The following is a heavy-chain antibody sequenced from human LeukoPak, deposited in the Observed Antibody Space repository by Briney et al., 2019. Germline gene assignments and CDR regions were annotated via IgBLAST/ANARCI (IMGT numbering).Heavy chain of an antibody. D-gene: IGHD3-22*01. J-gene: IGHJ4*02. V-gene: IGHV1-2*02. CDR2: INPNSGGT. Sequence: ASVKVSCKASGYTFTGYYMHWVQQAPGQGLEWMGWINPNSGGTNYAQKFQGRVTMTRDTSISTAYMELSRLRSDDTAVYYCARENSPDYYDSSGYPTPGYWGQGTLVTVSS. CDR1: GYTFTGYY. CDR3: ARENSPDYYDSSGYPTPGY.